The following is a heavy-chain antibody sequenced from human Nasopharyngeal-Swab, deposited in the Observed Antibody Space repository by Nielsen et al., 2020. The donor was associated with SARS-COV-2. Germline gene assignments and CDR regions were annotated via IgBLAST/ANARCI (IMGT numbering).Heavy chain of an antibody. J-gene: IGHJ4*02. CDR1: GGSISGNDHY. D-gene: IGHD2-15*01. CDR2: FHYSGQT. V-gene: IGHV4-39*01. CDR3: ATVVHYYFDY. Sequence: SETLSLTCTVSGGSISGNDHYWGWIRQPPGKGLEWIGSFHYSGQTYYNPALKSRVTMSVDTPKNQFSLNLNSVTAADTAVYYCATVVHYYFDYWGQGSLVIVSS.